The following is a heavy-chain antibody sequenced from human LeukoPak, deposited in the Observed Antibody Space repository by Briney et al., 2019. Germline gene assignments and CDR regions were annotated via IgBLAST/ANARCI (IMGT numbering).Heavy chain of an antibody. V-gene: IGHV3-7*01. J-gene: IGHJ4*02. CDR2: IKQDGSEK. CDR3: ARENGGSSGGFDY. D-gene: IGHD3-10*01. Sequence: PGGSLRLSCAASGFTFSSYWMSWVRQAPGKGLEWVANIKQDGSEKYYVDSVKGRFTISRDNAKNSLYLQMNSLRAEDTAVYYCARENGGSSGGFDYWGQGTLVTVSS. CDR1: GFTFSSYW.